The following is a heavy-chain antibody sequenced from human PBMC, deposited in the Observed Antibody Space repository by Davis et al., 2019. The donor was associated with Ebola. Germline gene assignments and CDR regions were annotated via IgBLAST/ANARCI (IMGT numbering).Heavy chain of an antibody. CDR2: ISAYNGNT. CDR1: GYTFTSYG. J-gene: IGHJ6*04. Sequence: ASVKVSCKASGYTFTSYGISWVRQAPGQGLEWMGWISAYNGNTNYAQKLQGRVTMTTDTSTSTAYMELRSLRSDDTAVYYCARDSHHGSGSYSRGGMDVWGKGTTVTVSS. CDR3: ARDSHHGSGSYSRGGMDV. V-gene: IGHV1-18*04. D-gene: IGHD3-10*01.